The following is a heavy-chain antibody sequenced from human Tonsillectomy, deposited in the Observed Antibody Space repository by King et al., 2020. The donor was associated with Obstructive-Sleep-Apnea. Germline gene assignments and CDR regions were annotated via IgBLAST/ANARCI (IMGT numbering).Heavy chain of an antibody. J-gene: IGHJ4*02. Sequence: VQLVESGGVVVQPGGSLRLSCAASGFTFDDYTMHWVRQAPGKGLEWVSLISWDGGSTYYADSVKGPFTISRDNSKNSLYLQMNSLRTEATALYYCAKDSTAYYDFWSGYSYFDYWGQGTLVTVSS. CDR2: ISWDGGST. D-gene: IGHD3-3*01. CDR1: GFTFDDYT. CDR3: AKDSTAYYDFWSGYSYFDY. V-gene: IGHV3-43*01.